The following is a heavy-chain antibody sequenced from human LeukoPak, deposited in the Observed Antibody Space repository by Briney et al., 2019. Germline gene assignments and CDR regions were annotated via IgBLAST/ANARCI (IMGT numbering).Heavy chain of an antibody. Sequence: PGGALRLSCAASGFTFDDYAMHWVRQAPGKGLEGVSLFSGDGGSTYYADSVKGRFTISRDNSKNSLYLQMNSLRTEDTALYYCAKDIAAAKPFDPWGQGTLVTVSS. J-gene: IGHJ5*02. D-gene: IGHD6-13*01. CDR1: GFTFDDYA. V-gene: IGHV3-43*02. CDR2: FSGDGGST. CDR3: AKDIAAAKPFDP.